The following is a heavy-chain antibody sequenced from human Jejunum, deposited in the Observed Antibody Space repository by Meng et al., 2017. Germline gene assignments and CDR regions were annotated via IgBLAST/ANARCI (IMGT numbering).Heavy chain of an antibody. V-gene: IGHV4-30-4*01. J-gene: IGHJ4*02. CDR2: IHHSGIT. CDR3: ATIQSSPHFFNY. Sequence: QVQLQESGPGLGKPAQTLSLAGTVSGDSVTSGSYHWSWIRQPPGKGLEWIGYIHHSGITYYNPSLRSRLLISIDTSKRQLSLTLNSVTAADTALYYCATIQSSPHFFNYWGQGTLVTVSS. D-gene: IGHD6-6*01. CDR1: GDSVTSGSYH.